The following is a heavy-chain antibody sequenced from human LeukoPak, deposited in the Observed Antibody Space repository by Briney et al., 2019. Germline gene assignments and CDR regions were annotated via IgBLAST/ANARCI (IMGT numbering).Heavy chain of an antibody. Sequence: KASETLSLTCAVSGGSISSSNWWSWVRQPPGKGLEWIGEIYHSGSTNYNPSLKSRVTISVDKSKNQFSLRLSSLTAADTAVYYCARVVVVPAAIRFDYWGQGTLVTVSS. CDR2: IYHSGST. V-gene: IGHV4-4*02. D-gene: IGHD2-2*02. CDR3: ARVVVVPAAIRFDY. CDR1: GGSISSSNW. J-gene: IGHJ4*02.